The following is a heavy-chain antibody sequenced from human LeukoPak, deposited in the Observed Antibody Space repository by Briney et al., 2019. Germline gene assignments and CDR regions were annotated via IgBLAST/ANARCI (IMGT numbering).Heavy chain of an antibody. CDR1: GGTFSSYA. CDR2: IIPILGIA. J-gene: IGHJ2*01. Sequence: SVKVSCKASGGTFSSYAISWVRQAPGQGLEWMGRIIPILGIANYAQKFQGRVTITADKSTSTAYMELSSLRSEDTAVYYCARSRPSYWYLDLWGRGTLVTVSS. V-gene: IGHV1-69*04. CDR3: ARSRPSYWYLDL.